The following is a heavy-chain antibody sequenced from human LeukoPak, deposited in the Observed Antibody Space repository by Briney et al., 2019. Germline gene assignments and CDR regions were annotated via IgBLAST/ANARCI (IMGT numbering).Heavy chain of an antibody. CDR2: INPSGGST. V-gene: IGHV1-46*01. Sequence: ASVKVSCKASGGIFSSYAISWVRQAPGQGLEWMGIINPSGGSTSYAQKFQGRVTMTRDTSTSTVYMELSSLRSEDTAVYYCARDSGGYSYTIDFDYWGQGTLVTVSS. CDR1: GGIFSSYA. CDR3: ARDSGGYSYTIDFDY. J-gene: IGHJ4*02. D-gene: IGHD5-18*01.